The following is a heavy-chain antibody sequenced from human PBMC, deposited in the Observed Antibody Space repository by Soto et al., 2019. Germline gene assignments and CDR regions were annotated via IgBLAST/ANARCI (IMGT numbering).Heavy chain of an antibody. CDR2: IYYSGST. CDR3: ARHGGGWPVNWFDP. Sequence: SATLSLTCPVSGGSISSYYWSWIRHPPWKGLEWIGYIYYSGSTNYNPSLKSRVPISVDTSKSLFSLKLRSLTAADTAVYYWARHGGGWPVNWFDPWGQGTLVTVSS. D-gene: IGHD6-19*01. V-gene: IGHV4-59*08. J-gene: IGHJ5*02. CDR1: GGSISSYY.